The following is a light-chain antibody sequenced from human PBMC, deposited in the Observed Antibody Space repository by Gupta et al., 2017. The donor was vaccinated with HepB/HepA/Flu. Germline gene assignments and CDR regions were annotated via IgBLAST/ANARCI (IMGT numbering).Light chain of an antibody. J-gene: IGKJ2*01. CDR1: QSISSW. CDR2: KAS. CDR3: HQENSIPST. V-gene: IGKV1-5*03. Sequence: DIQMTQSPSTLSASVGDRVTITCRASQSISSWLAWYQQKPGKAPKLLIYKASSLESGVPSTFSGSGSGTEFTLTIISLQPDDFATYYCHQENSIPSTFGQGTKMEIK.